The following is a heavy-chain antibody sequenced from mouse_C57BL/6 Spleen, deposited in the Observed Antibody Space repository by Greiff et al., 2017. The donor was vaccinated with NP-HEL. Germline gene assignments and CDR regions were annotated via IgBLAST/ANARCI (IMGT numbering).Heavy chain of an antibody. Sequence: EVHLVESGGGLVQPKGSLKLSCAASGFSFNTYAMNWVRQAPGQGLEWVARIRSKSNNYATYYADSVKDRFTISRDDSESMLYLQMNNLKTEDTAMYYCVRHDYGEGFDYWGQGTTLTVSS. J-gene: IGHJ2*01. CDR3: VRHDYGEGFDY. CDR2: IRSKSNNYAT. V-gene: IGHV10-1*01. D-gene: IGHD2-4*01. CDR1: GFSFNTYA.